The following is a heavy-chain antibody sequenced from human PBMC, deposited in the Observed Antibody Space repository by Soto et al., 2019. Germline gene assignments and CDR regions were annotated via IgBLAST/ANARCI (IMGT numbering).Heavy chain of an antibody. Sequence: LRLSCAASGFTFSSYSMNWVRQAPGKGLEWVSSISSSSSYIYYADSVKGRFTISRDNAKNSLYLQMNSLRAEDTAVYYCARDLTYYDFWSGYPTPNGMDVWGQGTTVTVSS. CDR1: GFTFSSYS. J-gene: IGHJ6*02. D-gene: IGHD3-3*01. CDR3: ARDLTYYDFWSGYPTPNGMDV. CDR2: ISSSSSYI. V-gene: IGHV3-21*01.